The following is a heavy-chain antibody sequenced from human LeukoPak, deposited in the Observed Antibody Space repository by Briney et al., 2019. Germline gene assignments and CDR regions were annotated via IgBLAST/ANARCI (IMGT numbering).Heavy chain of an antibody. Sequence: SGPTLVNPTQTLTLTCTFSGFSLTTSGVAMAWIRQPPGKALEWLGIVYSNDDKRYGPSLKSRLTITKDTSKNQVVLTMTNMDPVDTATYFCAHRRSTFVRGWFDPWGQGTLVTVSS. CDR1: GFSLTTSGVA. J-gene: IGHJ5*02. D-gene: IGHD3-10*01. CDR2: VYSNDDK. V-gene: IGHV2-5*01. CDR3: AHRRSTFVRGWFDP.